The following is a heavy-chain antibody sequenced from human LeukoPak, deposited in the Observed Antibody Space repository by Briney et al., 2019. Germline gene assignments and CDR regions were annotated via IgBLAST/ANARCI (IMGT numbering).Heavy chain of an antibody. J-gene: IGHJ4*02. CDR2: IKQDGREK. Sequence: PGGSLRLSCTASGFTFGDYVMSWVRQAPGKGLEWVANIKQDGREKYYVDSVEGRFSISRDNAKSSLYLHMNTLRAEDTAVYFCARDNRNHYHDSWGQGTLVTVSS. D-gene: IGHD1-14*01. V-gene: IGHV3-7*01. CDR3: ARDNRNHYHDS. CDR1: GFTFGDYV.